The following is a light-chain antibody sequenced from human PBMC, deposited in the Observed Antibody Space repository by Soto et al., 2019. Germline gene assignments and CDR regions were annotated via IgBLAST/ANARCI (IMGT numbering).Light chain of an antibody. Sequence: EIVLTQSPATLSLSPGERATLSCRASQSVSSYLAWYQQKPGPAPRLLIYDASNRATGIPARFSGSGSGTDFTLTISSLEPEDFAVYYCHQRSNWPRTFGQGTKVEV. CDR3: HQRSNWPRT. CDR1: QSVSSY. CDR2: DAS. J-gene: IGKJ1*01. V-gene: IGKV3-11*01.